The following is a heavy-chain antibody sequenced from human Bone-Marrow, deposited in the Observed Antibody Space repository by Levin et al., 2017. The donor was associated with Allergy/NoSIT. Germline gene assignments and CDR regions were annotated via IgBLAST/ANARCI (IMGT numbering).Heavy chain of an antibody. CDR1: GDSVSSNSAA. D-gene: IGHD1-26*01. CDR2: TYYRSKWYN. CDR3: ARESPPLSGSYECGAFDI. V-gene: IGHV6-1*01. Sequence: SQTLSLTCAISGDSVSSNSAAWNWIRQSPSRGLEWLGRTYYRSKWYNDYAVSVKSRITINPDTSKNQFSLQLNSVTPEDTAVYYCARESPPLSGSYECGAFDIWGQGTMVTVSS. J-gene: IGHJ3*02.